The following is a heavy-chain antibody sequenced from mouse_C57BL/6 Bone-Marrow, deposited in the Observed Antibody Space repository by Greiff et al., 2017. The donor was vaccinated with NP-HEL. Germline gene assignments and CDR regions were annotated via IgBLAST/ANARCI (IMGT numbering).Heavy chain of an antibody. J-gene: IGHJ3*01. Sequence: EVQLQQSGPELVKPGASVKISCKASGYTFTDYYMNWVKQSHGKSLEWIGDINPNNGGTSYNQKFKGKATLTVDKSSSTAYMELRSLTSEDSAVYYCARIVYYDYDGFAYWGQGTLVTVSA. CDR2: INPNNGGT. D-gene: IGHD2-4*01. V-gene: IGHV1-26*01. CDR1: GYTFTDYY. CDR3: ARIVYYDYDGFAY.